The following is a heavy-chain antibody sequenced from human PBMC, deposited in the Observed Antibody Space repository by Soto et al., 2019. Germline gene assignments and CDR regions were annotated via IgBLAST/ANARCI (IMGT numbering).Heavy chain of an antibody. CDR1: GFTFDDYA. D-gene: IGHD5-12*01. CDR2: ISWNSGSI. Sequence: EVQLVESGGGLVQPGRSLRLSCAASGFTFDDYAMHWVRQAPGKGLEWVSGISWNSGSIGYADSVKGRFTISRDNAKNSLYLQMNSLRAEDTALYYCVKGGWDIVANFDYWGQGTLVTVSS. CDR3: VKGGWDIVANFDY. J-gene: IGHJ4*02. V-gene: IGHV3-9*01.